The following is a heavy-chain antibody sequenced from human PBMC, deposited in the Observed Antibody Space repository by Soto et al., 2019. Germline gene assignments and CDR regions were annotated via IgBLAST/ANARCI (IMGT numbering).Heavy chain of an antibody. CDR1: GFTFSSYG. Sequence: GGSLRLSCAASGFTFSSYGMHWVRQAPGKGLEWVAVIWYDGSNKYYADSVKGRFTISRDNSKNTLYLQMNSLRAEDTAVYYCGRDTVTYYDILTGNYGMDVWGQGTTVTVSS. J-gene: IGHJ6*02. CDR3: GRDTVTYYDILTGNYGMDV. D-gene: IGHD3-9*01. CDR2: IWYDGSNK. V-gene: IGHV3-33*01.